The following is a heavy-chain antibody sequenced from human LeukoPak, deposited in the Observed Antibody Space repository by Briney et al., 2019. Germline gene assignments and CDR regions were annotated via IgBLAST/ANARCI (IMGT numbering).Heavy chain of an antibody. CDR2: IIPSFGTA. Sequence: GASVKVSCKASGGTFSSYAISWVRQAPGQGLEWMGGIIPSFGTANYAQKFQGRVTITTDESTSTAYMELSSLRSEDTAVYYCARTNIVVVPAGPYYYYYMDVWGKGTTVTVSS. D-gene: IGHD2-2*01. J-gene: IGHJ6*03. CDR1: GGTFSSYA. CDR3: ARTNIVVVPAGPYYYYYMDV. V-gene: IGHV1-69*05.